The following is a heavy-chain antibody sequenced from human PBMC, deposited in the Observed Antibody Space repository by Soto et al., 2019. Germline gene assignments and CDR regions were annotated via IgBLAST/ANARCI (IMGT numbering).Heavy chain of an antibody. Sequence: GASVKVSCKASGYTFTGYYMHWVRQAPGQGLEWMSWINPNSGGTNYAQKFQGWVTMTRDTSISTAYMELSRLRSDDTAVYYCARDRIVVVPAAIPDYGMDVWGQGTTVTVSS. D-gene: IGHD2-2*02. V-gene: IGHV1-2*04. J-gene: IGHJ6*02. CDR3: ARDRIVVVPAAIPDYGMDV. CDR1: GYTFTGYY. CDR2: INPNSGGT.